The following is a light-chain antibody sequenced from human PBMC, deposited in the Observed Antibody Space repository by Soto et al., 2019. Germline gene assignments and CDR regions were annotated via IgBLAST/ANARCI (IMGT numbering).Light chain of an antibody. Sequence: QSALTRPASVSGSPGQSITISCTGTSSDVGGYNYVSWYQQHPGKAPKLMIYDVSNRPSGVSNRFSGSKSGNTASLTISGLQAEDEADYSCSSYTSSSTYVFGTGTKVTV. CDR3: SSYTSSSTYV. CDR1: SSDVGGYNY. J-gene: IGLJ1*01. V-gene: IGLV2-14*01. CDR2: DVS.